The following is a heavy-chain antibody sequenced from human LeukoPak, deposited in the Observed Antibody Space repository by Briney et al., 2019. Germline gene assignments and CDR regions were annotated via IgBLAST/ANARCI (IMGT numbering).Heavy chain of an antibody. Sequence: PSQTLSLTCTVSGGSISSGGYYWSWIRQPRGKGLEWIGYIYHSGSTYYNPSLKSRVTISVDRSKNQFSLKLSSVTAADTAVYYCARDLRRDYYDSSRGYWGQGTLVTVSS. CDR2: IYHSGST. CDR1: GGSISSGGYY. D-gene: IGHD3-22*01. V-gene: IGHV4-30-2*01. J-gene: IGHJ4*02. CDR3: ARDLRRDYYDSSRGY.